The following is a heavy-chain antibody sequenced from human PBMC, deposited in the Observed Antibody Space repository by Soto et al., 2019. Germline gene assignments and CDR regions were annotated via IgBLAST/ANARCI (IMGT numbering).Heavy chain of an antibody. CDR1: GGTFSSYA. CDR3: ARKYCSGGSCYLTSLDAFDI. CDR2: IIPIFGTA. Sequence: QVQLVQSGAEVKKPGSSVKVSCKASGGTFSSYAISWVRQAPGQGLEWMGGIIPIFGTANYAQKFQGRVTITADESTSTCYMELSSLRSEDTAVYYCARKYCSGGSCYLTSLDAFDIWGQGTMVTVSS. J-gene: IGHJ3*02. D-gene: IGHD2-15*01. V-gene: IGHV1-69*12.